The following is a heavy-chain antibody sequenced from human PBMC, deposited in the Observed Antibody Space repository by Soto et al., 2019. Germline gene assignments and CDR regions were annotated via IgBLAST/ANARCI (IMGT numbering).Heavy chain of an antibody. D-gene: IGHD2-21*02. CDR2: IYYAGSP. CDR1: GGSISSTGHY. Sequence: QLQLQESGPGLVKPSETLSLTCSVSGGSISSTGHYWGWIRQPPGKGLEWIGNIYYAGSPYYNPSLQRPVTISVDTSKNHFSLALTSVTAADTAVYYCARLMGVVTVDYWGQGALVTVSS. V-gene: IGHV4-39*02. J-gene: IGHJ4*02. CDR3: ARLMGVVTVDY.